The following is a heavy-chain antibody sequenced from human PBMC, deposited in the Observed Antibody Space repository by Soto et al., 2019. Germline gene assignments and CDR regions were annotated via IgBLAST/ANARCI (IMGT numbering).Heavy chain of an antibody. CDR2: IYYSGST. J-gene: IGHJ3*02. V-gene: IGHV4-59*08. CDR1: GGSISSYY. D-gene: IGHD3-16*02. CDR3: ATTKYYDYIWGSYRLGAFDI. Sequence: SETLSLTCTVSGGSISSYYWSWIRQPPGKGLEWIGSIYYSGSTNYNPSLKSRVTISVDTSKNQFSLKLSSVTAADTAVYYCATTKYYDYIWGSYRLGAFDIWGQGTMVTVSS.